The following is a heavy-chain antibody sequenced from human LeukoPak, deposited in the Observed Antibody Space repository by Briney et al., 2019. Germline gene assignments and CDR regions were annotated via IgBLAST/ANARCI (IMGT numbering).Heavy chain of an antibody. V-gene: IGHV4-39*01. J-gene: IGHJ3*02. CDR3: ARHEAYCGGDCYKDAFDI. D-gene: IGHD2-21*02. Sequence: SETLSLTCTVSDGSISSSSYYWGWIRQPPGKGLEWIGSIHYSGTTYYNPSLKSRVTISVDTSKNQFSLRLSSVTAADTAVYYCARHEAYCGGDCYKDAFDIWGQGTMVTVSS. CDR2: IHYSGTT. CDR1: DGSISSSSYY.